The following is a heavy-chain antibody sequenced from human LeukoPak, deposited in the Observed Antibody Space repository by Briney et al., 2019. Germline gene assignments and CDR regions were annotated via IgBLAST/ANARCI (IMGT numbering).Heavy chain of an antibody. D-gene: IGHD6-19*01. CDR2: INHSGST. Sequence: SETLSLTCAVYGGSFSGYYWSWIRQPPGRGLEWIGEINHSGSTNYNPSLKSRVTISVDTSKNQFSLKLSSVTAADTAVYYCARDYGSGWYGWFDPWGQGTLVTVSS. CDR1: GGSFSGYY. V-gene: IGHV4-34*01. J-gene: IGHJ5*02. CDR3: ARDYGSGWYGWFDP.